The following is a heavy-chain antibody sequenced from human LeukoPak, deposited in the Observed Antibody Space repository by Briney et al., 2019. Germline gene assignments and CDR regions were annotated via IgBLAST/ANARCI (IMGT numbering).Heavy chain of an antibody. D-gene: IGHD3-22*01. V-gene: IGHV4-4*09. CDR2: IYMSGIT. J-gene: IGHJ4*02. CDR1: GGSISSYY. Sequence: PSETLSLTCTVSGGSISSYYWSWVRQPPGKGLEWIRYIYMSGITNYNPSLKSRVTMSEDTSKNQFSLKLSSVTAADTAVYYCARLGGYYDPFDYWGQGTLVTVSS. CDR3: ARLGGYYDPFDY.